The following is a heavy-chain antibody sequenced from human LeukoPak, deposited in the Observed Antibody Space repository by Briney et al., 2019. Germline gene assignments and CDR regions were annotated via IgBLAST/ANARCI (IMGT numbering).Heavy chain of an antibody. CDR3: ARWTGYNWNYRGFDY. Sequence: PSETLSLTCAVYGGSFSGYYWSRIRQPPGKGLEWIGEINHSGSTNYNPSLKSRVTISVDTSKNQFSLKLSSVTAADTAVYYCARWTGYNWNYRGFDYWGQGTLVTVSS. V-gene: IGHV4-34*01. J-gene: IGHJ4*02. CDR1: GGSFSGYY. CDR2: INHSGST. D-gene: IGHD1-7*01.